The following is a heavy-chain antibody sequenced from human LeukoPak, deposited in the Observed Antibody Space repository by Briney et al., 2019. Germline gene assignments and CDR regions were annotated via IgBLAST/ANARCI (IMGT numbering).Heavy chain of an antibody. CDR2: VVGDGTTT. CDR3: AKARLSTGWAYNDY. Sequence: GGSLRLSCAASGFTFVNFAMSWVRLAPGKGLEWVSAVVGDGTTTFYADSVKGRFTISRDNSKNTVYLQINSLRDEDTAVHYCAKARLSTGWAYNDYWGQGTLVTVSS. J-gene: IGHJ4*02. D-gene: IGHD2-8*02. CDR1: GFTFVNFA. V-gene: IGHV3-23*01.